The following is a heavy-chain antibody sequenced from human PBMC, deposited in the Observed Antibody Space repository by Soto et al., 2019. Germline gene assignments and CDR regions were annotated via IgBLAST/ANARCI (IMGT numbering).Heavy chain of an antibody. V-gene: IGHV4-59*01. Sequence: SETLSLTCTVYGGSISSYYWTWIRQPPGKGLEWIGHIFYNGSTNYNPSLKSRVTISVARSKNQLSLKLTSVTAADTALYFCARVLNFYYYSGYFQTYYLDIWGRGTRVTVSS. CDR2: IFYNGST. CDR3: ARVLNFYYYSGYFQTYYLDI. CDR1: GGSISSYY. J-gene: IGHJ2*01. D-gene: IGHD3-22*01.